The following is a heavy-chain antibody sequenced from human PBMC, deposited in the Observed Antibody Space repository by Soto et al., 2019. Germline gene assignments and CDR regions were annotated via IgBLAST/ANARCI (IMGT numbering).Heavy chain of an antibody. CDR1: GGSISSGDYY. D-gene: IGHD1-1*01. V-gene: IGHV4-30-4*01. CDR3: ARYGGGTAAFDY. Sequence: SETLSLTCTVSGGSISSGDYYWSWIRQPPGKGLEWIGHIYYSGSTYYNPSLKSRVTISVDTSKNHFSLKLSSVTAADTAVYYCARYGGGTAAFDYWGQGTLVTVSS. CDR2: IYYSGST. J-gene: IGHJ4*02.